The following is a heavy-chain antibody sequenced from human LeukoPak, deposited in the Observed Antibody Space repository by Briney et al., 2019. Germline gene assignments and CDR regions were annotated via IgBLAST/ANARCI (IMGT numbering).Heavy chain of an antibody. CDR2: ISSSNSYI. V-gene: IGHV3-21*01. Sequence: PGGSLRLSCAASGFTFSSYSMNWVRQAPGKGLEWVSSISSSNSYIYYADSVKGRFTISRDNAKNSLYLQMNSLRAEDTAVYYCARDKIVGATHFDYWGQGTLVTVSS. CDR1: GFTFSSYS. J-gene: IGHJ4*02. CDR3: ARDKIVGATHFDY. D-gene: IGHD1-26*01.